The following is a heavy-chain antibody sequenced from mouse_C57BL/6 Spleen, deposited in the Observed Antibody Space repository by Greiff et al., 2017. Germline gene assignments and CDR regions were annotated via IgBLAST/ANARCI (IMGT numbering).Heavy chain of an antibody. J-gene: IGHJ2*01. CDR3: ARYQGYFDY. D-gene: IGHD3-2*02. CDR2: IYPGGGYT. V-gene: IGHV1-63*01. Sequence: VKLMESGAELVRPGTSVKMSCKASGYTFTNYWIGWAKQRPGHGLEWIGDIYPGGGYTNYNEKFKGKATLTADKSSSTAYMQFSSLTSEDSAIYYCARYQGYFDYWGQGTTLTVSS. CDR1: GYTFTNYW.